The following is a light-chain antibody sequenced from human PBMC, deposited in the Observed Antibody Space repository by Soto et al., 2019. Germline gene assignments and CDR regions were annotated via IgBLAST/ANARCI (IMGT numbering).Light chain of an antibody. V-gene: IGKV1-39*01. CDR3: QQSYSRWT. CDR1: QSMSRN. Sequence: DILMTPSPSPPSASVGDKVTLTFRASQSMSRNLNWYQQRPGRAPKLLIHTTSNLQSGVPSRFSGSGSGTDFALTISSLEPEDFATYYCQQSYSRWTFGQGTKV. J-gene: IGKJ1*01. CDR2: TTS.